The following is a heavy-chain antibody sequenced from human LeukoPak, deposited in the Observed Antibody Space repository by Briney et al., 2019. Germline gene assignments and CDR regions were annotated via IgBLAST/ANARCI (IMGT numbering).Heavy chain of an antibody. CDR2: IKQDGSER. D-gene: IGHD3-10*01. Sequence: GGSLRLSCAASGFTFSSYWMSWVRQAPGKGLEWVANIKQDGSERYTVDSVKGRFTISRDNAKNSVYLHMNSLGAEDTALYYCARLSAYYYGSYFYYYMDVWGKGTTVTVSS. CDR3: ARLSAYYYGSYFYYYMDV. V-gene: IGHV3-7*01. J-gene: IGHJ6*03. CDR1: GFTFSSYW.